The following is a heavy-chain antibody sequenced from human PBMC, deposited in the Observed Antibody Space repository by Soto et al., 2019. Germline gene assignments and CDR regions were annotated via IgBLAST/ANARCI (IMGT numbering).Heavy chain of an antibody. CDR3: AKDIGSGSYWGSYYYYGMDV. D-gene: IGHD1-26*01. CDR1: GFTFDDYA. J-gene: IGHJ6*02. Sequence: GGSLRLSCAASGFTFDDYAMHWVRQAPGKGLEWVSGISWNSGSIGYADSVKGRFTISRDNAKNSLYLQMNSLRAEDTALYYCAKDIGSGSYWGSYYYYGMDVWGQGTTVTV. CDR2: ISWNSGSI. V-gene: IGHV3-9*01.